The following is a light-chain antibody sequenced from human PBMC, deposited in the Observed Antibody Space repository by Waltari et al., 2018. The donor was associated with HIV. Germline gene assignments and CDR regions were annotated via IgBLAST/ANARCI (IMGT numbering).Light chain of an antibody. CDR3: LRYYSFAWT. CDR2: GAS. V-gene: IGKV1D-8*01. CDR1: KGINGY. Sequence: VIWMTQSPSLLSVSTGDRVNISCRMGKGINGYLALYQQNPGNTPDLLIYGASTLQSAVPSRFSCSGSGTDFTLNISCLQSEYFATYYCLRYYSFAWTFGHGTKVEMK. J-gene: IGKJ1*01.